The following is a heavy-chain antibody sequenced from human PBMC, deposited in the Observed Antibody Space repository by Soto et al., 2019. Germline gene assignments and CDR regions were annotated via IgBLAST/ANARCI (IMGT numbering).Heavy chain of an antibody. V-gene: IGHV3-23*01. Sequence: HPGGSLRLSCAAPGFTFSSFAMSWVRQAPGKGLEWVSTISGRGASTYYADSVKGRFTISRDNSENTLYLHMNSLRAEDTAVYYCAKTATHILILADYFDYWGQGTLVTVSS. J-gene: IGHJ4*02. D-gene: IGHD2-21*01. CDR1: GFTFSSFA. CDR3: AKTATHILILADYFDY. CDR2: ISGRGAST.